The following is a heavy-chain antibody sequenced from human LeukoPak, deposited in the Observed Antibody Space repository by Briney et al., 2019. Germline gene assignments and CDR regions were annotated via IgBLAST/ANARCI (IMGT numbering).Heavy chain of an antibody. V-gene: IGHV3-30*18. CDR3: AKDLDSSGWDGDAFDI. Sequence: GRSLRLSCAASGFTFSSYGMHWVRQAPGKGLEWVAVISYDGSNKYYADSVKGRFTISRDNSKNTLYLQMNSLRAEDTAVYYCAKDLDSSGWDGDAFDIWGQGTMVTVSS. CDR2: ISYDGSNK. D-gene: IGHD6-19*01. J-gene: IGHJ3*02. CDR1: GFTFSSYG.